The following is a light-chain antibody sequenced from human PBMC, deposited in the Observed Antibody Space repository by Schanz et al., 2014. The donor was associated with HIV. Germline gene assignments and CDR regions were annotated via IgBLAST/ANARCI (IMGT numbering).Light chain of an antibody. CDR3: QQYDTYPYA. J-gene: IGKJ2*01. V-gene: IGKV1-5*03. CDR2: QAS. CDR1: QTIGRF. Sequence: IQMTQSPSTVSASIGDRVTITCRASQTIGRFLAWYQQKPGTAPVLLIYQASTLETGVPSRFSGSGSGTQFTLTISGLQPDDFATYYCQQYDTYPYAFGQGTKLEIK.